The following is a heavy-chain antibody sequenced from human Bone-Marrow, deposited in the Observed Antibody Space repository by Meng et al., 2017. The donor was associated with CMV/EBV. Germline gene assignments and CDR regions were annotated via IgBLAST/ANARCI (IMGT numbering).Heavy chain of an antibody. CDR3: AKLYYYGSGSNY. Sequence: GGSLRLSCAASGFTFSNYGMHWVRQAPGKGLEWVAVIWYDGSNKYYADSVKGRFTISRDTAKNTLYLQMNSLRAEDTAVYYCAKLYYYGSGSNYWGQGTLVTVSS. V-gene: IGHV3-33*06. CDR2: IWYDGSNK. D-gene: IGHD3-10*01. J-gene: IGHJ4*02. CDR1: GFTFSNYG.